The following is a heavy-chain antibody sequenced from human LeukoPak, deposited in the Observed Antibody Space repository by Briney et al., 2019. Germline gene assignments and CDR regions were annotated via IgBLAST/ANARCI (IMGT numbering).Heavy chain of an antibody. V-gene: IGHV3-23*01. D-gene: IGHD6-19*01. Sequence: GGSLRLSCAASGFTFSSYAMSWVRQAPGKGLEWVSAISGSGGSTCYADSVKGRFTISRDNSKNTLYLQMNSLRAEDTAVYYCAKARLVSGYYFDYWGQGTLVTVSS. CDR3: AKARLVSGYYFDY. CDR1: GFTFSSYA. CDR2: ISGSGGST. J-gene: IGHJ4*02.